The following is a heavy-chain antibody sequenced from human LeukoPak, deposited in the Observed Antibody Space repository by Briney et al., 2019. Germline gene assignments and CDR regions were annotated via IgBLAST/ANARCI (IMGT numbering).Heavy chain of an antibody. V-gene: IGHV3-7*01. CDR3: ARWAGVTDH. CDR2: IKQDGSEE. Sequence: GGSLRLSCAASGFTFTNYWMSWVRQAPGKGPEWVANIKQDGSEEYYADSVKSRFTISRDNGKNSLNLQMNSLRAEDTAVYYCARWAGVTDHWGQGTLVTVSS. CDR1: GFTFTNYW. J-gene: IGHJ4*02. D-gene: IGHD5-18*01.